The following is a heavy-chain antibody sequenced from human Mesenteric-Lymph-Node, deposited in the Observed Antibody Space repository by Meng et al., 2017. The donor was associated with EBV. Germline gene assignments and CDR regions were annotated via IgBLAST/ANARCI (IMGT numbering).Heavy chain of an antibody. CDR3: ATGWGKANY. Sequence: VQLAEGGAGLLKPSETLYLTRDVYGDYLSAYYWGWIRQPPGRGLEWIGDVIHSGNTSYRPSLKSRVTISVDTSKRQFSLKLRSMTAADTAVYYCATGWGKANYWGQGTLVTVSS. CDR2: VIHSGNT. V-gene: IGHV4-34*12. CDR1: GDYLSAYY. D-gene: IGHD3-16*01. J-gene: IGHJ4*02.